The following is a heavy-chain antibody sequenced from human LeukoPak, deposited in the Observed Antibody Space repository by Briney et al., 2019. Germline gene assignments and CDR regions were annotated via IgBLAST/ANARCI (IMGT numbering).Heavy chain of an antibody. J-gene: IGHJ4*02. V-gene: IGHV4-39*07. CDR3: ASTPRYSSGWYDY. CDR1: GGSISSSSYY. D-gene: IGHD6-19*01. Sequence: SETLSLTCTVSGGSISSSSYYWGWIRQPPGKGLEWIGSIYYSGSTYYNPSLRSRVTISLDTSKNQFSLKLSSVTAADTAVYYCASTPRYSSGWYDYWGQGTLVTVSS. CDR2: IYYSGST.